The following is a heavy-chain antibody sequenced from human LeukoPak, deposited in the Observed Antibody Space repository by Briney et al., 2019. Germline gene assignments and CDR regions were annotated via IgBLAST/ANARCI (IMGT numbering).Heavy chain of an antibody. V-gene: IGHV5-51*01. CDR2: IYPGDSDT. CDR1: GYSFTSYW. CDR3: ARAGLGDGYNRAIDY. D-gene: IGHD5-24*01. Sequence: GESLKISCKGSGYSFTSYWIGWVRQMPGKGLEWMGIIYPGDSDTRYSPSFQGQVTISADKSISTAYLQWSSLKASDTAMYYCARAGLGDGYNRAIDYWGQGTLVTVSS. J-gene: IGHJ4*02.